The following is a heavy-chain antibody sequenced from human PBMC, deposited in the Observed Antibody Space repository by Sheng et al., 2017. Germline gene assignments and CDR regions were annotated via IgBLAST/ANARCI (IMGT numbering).Heavy chain of an antibody. V-gene: IGHV4-34*01. J-gene: IGHJ4*02. CDR1: GGSFSGYY. D-gene: IGHD2-15*01. CDR3: ATKGSGGAFDY. CDR2: INHSGST. Sequence: QVQLQQWGAGLLKPSETLSLTCAVYGGSFSGYYWSWIRQPPGKGLEWIGEINHSGSTNYNPSLKSRVTISVDTSKNQFSLKLSSVTAADTAVYYCATKGSGGAFDYWGQGTLVTGLL.